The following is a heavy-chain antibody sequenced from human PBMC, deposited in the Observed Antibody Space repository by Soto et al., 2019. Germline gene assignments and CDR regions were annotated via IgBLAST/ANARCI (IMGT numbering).Heavy chain of an antibody. CDR1: GFTFDDYA. CDR3: GKAIGYSGSYIVL. CDR2: ITWNSGSI. Sequence: GGSLRLSCAASGFTFDDYAMHWVRQTPGKGLEWVSTITWNSGSIGYADSVKGRFTISRDNAKNSLYLEMNSLGAEDTALYYCGKAIGYSGSYIVLWGQGTLVTVSS. J-gene: IGHJ4*02. V-gene: IGHV3-9*01. D-gene: IGHD5-12*01.